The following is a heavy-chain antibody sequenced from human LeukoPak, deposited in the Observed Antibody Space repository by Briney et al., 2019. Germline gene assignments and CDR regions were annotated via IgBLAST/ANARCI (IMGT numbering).Heavy chain of an antibody. CDR3: ARDLSGVDYGDLVRDY. CDR1: GYTFTGYY. J-gene: IGHJ4*02. CDR2: INPNSGGT. V-gene: IGHV1-2*02. D-gene: IGHD4-17*01. Sequence: ASVKVSCKASGYTFTGYYMHWVRQAPGQGLEWMGWINPNSGGTNYAQKFQGRVTMTRDTSISTAYMELSRLRSGDTAVYYCARDLSGVDYGDLVRDYWGQGTLVTVSS.